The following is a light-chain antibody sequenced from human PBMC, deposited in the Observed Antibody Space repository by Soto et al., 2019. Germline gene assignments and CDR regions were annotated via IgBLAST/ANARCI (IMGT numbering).Light chain of an antibody. CDR3: QQRYSTLWT. CDR1: QSISSY. CDR2: AAS. V-gene: IGKV1-39*01. Sequence: DIQMTQSPSSLSATVGDRVTITCRTSQSISSYLNWYQQKPGKAPKLLIYAASSLQSGVPSRFNGSGSGTDFTLIIISLLPEDFTASACQQRYSTLWTFGQDPKAEIK. J-gene: IGKJ1*01.